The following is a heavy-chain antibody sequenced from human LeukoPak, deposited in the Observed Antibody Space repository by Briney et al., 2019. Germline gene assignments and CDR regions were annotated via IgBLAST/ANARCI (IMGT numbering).Heavy chain of an antibody. Sequence: GGSLRLSCAASGFTFSSYSMNWVRQAPGKGLEWVLSISSSSSYIYYADSVKGRFTISRDNAKNSLYLQMNSLRAEDTAVYYCARGPGGQDIVVVPAAMPWDYWGQGTLVTVSS. CDR2: ISSSSSYI. D-gene: IGHD2-2*01. J-gene: IGHJ4*02. CDR1: GFTFSSYS. V-gene: IGHV3-21*01. CDR3: ARGPGGQDIVVVPAAMPWDY.